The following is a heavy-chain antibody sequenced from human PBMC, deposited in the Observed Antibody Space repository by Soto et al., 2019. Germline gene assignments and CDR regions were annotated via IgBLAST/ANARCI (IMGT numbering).Heavy chain of an antibody. Sequence: SETLSLTCSVSGASISTSSDFLGWIRQAPGKGLEWIGNVYQSGTTRLNPSLRSRVSIFVDRSKNQFSLELNSATAADRAVYYCARQPESTSYFDYWGQGILVTVSS. V-gene: IGHV4-39*01. CDR2: VYQSGTT. CDR3: ARQPESTSYFDY. D-gene: IGHD2-2*01. CDR1: GASISTSSDF. J-gene: IGHJ4*02.